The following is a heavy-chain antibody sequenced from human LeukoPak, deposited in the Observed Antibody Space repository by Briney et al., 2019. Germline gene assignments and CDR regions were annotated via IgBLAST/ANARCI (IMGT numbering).Heavy chain of an antibody. D-gene: IGHD5-18*01. CDR1: GGSISSYY. CDR3: ARLLRGGYSYGWGAFDI. CDR2: IYYIGST. J-gene: IGHJ3*02. V-gene: IGHV4-59*08. Sequence: SETLSLTCTVSGGSISSYYWSWIRQPPGKGLEWMGYIYYIGSTNYNPSLKSRVTISVDTSKNQFSLKLSSVTAADTAVYYCARLLRGGYSYGWGAFDIWGQGTMVTVSS.